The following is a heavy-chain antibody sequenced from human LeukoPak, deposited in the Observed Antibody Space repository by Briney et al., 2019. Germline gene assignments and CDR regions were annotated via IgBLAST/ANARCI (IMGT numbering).Heavy chain of an antibody. V-gene: IGHV1-2*02. J-gene: IGHJ6*02. D-gene: IGHD2-8*01. Sequence: ASVKVSCKASGYTFTGYYMHWVRQAPGQGLEWMGWINPNSGGTNYAQKFQGRVTMTGDTSISTAYMELSRLRSDDTAVYHCARDPIPCTNGVCRIPETGYGMDVWGQGTTVTVSS. CDR1: GYTFTGYY. CDR2: INPNSGGT. CDR3: ARDPIPCTNGVCRIPETGYGMDV.